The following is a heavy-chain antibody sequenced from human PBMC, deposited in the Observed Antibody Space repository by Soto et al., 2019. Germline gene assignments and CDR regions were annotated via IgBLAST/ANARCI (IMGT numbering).Heavy chain of an antibody. CDR3: ARDSGYSYGFDY. J-gene: IGHJ4*02. Sequence: PGGSLRLSCAASGFTFSSYSLHWVRQAPGKGLEWVAVISYDGSNNYYADSVKGRFTISRDNSKNTLYLQMNSLRTEDTAVYYCARDSGYSYGFDYWGQGTLVTVSS. D-gene: IGHD5-18*01. CDR1: GFTFSSYS. V-gene: IGHV3-30-3*01. CDR2: ISYDGSNN.